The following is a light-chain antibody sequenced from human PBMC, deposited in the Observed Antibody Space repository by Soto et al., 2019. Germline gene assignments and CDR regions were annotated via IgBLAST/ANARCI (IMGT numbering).Light chain of an antibody. CDR2: DND. V-gene: IGLV1-51*01. J-gene: IGLJ2*01. Sequence: QSVLTQPPSVSAAPGQKVTISCSGSSSNIGNYDVYWYQQLPGTAPKLLIYDNDKRPSGIPDRFSGSKSGTSVTLGITGFQTGDEADYYCGTWDSSLRGGVFGGGSKLTVL. CDR3: GTWDSSLRGGV. CDR1: SSNIGNYD.